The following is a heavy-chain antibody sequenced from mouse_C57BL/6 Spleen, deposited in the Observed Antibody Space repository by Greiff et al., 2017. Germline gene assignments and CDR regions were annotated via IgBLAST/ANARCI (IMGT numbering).Heavy chain of an antibody. Sequence: EVQLQQSGPGLVKPSQSLSLTCSVTGYSITSGYYWNWIRQFPGNKLEWMGYISYDGSNNYNPSLKNRISITRDTSKNQFFLKLNSVTTEDTATYYCAREGELGYYFDYWGQGTTLTVSS. CDR1: GYSITSGYY. D-gene: IGHD4-1*01. V-gene: IGHV3-6*01. CDR3: AREGELGYYFDY. J-gene: IGHJ2*01. CDR2: ISYDGSN.